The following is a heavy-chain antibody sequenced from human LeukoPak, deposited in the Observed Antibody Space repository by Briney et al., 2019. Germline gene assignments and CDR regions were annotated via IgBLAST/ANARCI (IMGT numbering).Heavy chain of an antibody. J-gene: IGHJ6*03. Sequence: SETLSLTCTVSGYSISSGYYWGWIRQPPGKGLEWIGSIYHSGSTYYNPSLKSRVTISVGTSKNQFSLKLSSVTAADTAVYYCASGGIVGASPRCYYYMDVWGKGTTVTVSS. V-gene: IGHV4-38-2*02. CDR3: ASGGIVGASPRCYYYMDV. CDR2: IYHSGST. CDR1: GYSISSGYY. D-gene: IGHD1-26*01.